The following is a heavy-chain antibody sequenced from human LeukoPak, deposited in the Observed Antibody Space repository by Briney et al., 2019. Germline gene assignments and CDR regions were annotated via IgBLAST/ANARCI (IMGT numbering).Heavy chain of an antibody. D-gene: IGHD3-9*01. CDR2: LSGSGSTI. CDR3: AKGSVRTQTYYDILTGYSRDFDY. J-gene: IGHJ4*02. V-gene: IGHV3-48*03. CDR1: GFTFSSYE. Sequence: GGSLRLSCAASGFTFSSYEMNWVRQAPGKGLEWVSYLSGSGSTIYYADSVKGRFTISRDNAKNSLDLQMNSLRAEDTAVYYCAKGSVRTQTYYDILTGYSRDFDYWGQGTLVTVSS.